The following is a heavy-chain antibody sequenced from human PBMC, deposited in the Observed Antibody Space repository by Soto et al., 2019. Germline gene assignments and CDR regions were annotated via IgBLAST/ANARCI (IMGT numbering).Heavy chain of an antibody. CDR1: GYTFTSSY. V-gene: IGHV1-46*01. CDR2: INPSGGST. CDR3: ARTPNRDIVVVPAAIAKIDY. J-gene: IGHJ4*02. Sequence: ASVKVSCKSSGYTFTSSYMHWVRQAPGQGLEGMGIINPSGGSTSYAQKFQGRVTMTRDTSTSTVYMELSSLRAEDTAVDYCARTPNRDIVVVPAAIAKIDYWGQGTLVTVSS. D-gene: IGHD2-2*02.